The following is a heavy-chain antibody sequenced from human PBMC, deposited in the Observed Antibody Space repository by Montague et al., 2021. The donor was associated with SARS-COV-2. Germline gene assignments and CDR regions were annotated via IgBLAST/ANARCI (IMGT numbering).Heavy chain of an antibody. D-gene: IGHD1-1*01. V-gene: IGHV3-33*01. CDR2: IWYDGSNK. CDR3: ARDEDRGYNWNAHGMDV. CDR1: GFTFSSYG. J-gene: IGHJ6*02. Sequence: SLRPSCAAYGFTFSSYGMHWVRQAPGKGLEWVAVIWYDGSNKYYADSVKGRFTISRDNSKNTLYLQMNSLRAEDTAVYYCARDEDRGYNWNAHGMDVWGQGTTGTGSS.